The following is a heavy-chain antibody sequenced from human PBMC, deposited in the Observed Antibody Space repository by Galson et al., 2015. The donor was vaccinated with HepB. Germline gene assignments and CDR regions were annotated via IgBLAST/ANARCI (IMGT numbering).Heavy chain of an antibody. CDR3: ARLYYDSGKYYPPGL. CDR2: IYYSGGI. J-gene: IGHJ2*01. Sequence: ETLSLTCTVSGGSISSSSYYWGWIRQPPGKGLEWIGSIYYSGGIYYNPSLKSRVAMSVDTSKNQFSLKLTSVTAADTAVYYCARLYYDSGKYYPPGLWGRGTLVTVSS. D-gene: IGHD3-10*01. CDR1: GGSISSSSYY. V-gene: IGHV4-39*01.